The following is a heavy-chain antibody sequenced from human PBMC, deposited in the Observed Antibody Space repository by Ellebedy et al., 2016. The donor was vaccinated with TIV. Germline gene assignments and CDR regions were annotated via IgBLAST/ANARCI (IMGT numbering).Heavy chain of an antibody. J-gene: IGHJ3*02. Sequence: SVKGRFTISRDNSKNTVYLQMNSLTVEDTAVYYCSTSEDYASDIWGQGTMVKVSS. D-gene: IGHD2-15*01. CDR3: STSEDYASDI. V-gene: IGHV3-30*07.